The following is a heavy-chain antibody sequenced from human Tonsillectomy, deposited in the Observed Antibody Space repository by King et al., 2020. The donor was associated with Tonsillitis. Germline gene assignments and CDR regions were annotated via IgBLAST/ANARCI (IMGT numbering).Heavy chain of an antibody. CDR1: GESFSNYY. CDR2: INHSGGT. J-gene: IGHJ4*02. Sequence: VQLQQWGAGLLKPSETLSLTCSVYGESFSNYYWSWIRQPPGKGLEWIGEINHSGGTHYNSSLKSRVTISVDTSKNQFSLKLRSVTAADTAVYFCASLIVMGGDPHFDYWGQGTLVTVSS. D-gene: IGHD1-26*01. V-gene: IGHV4-34*01. CDR3: ASLIVMGGDPHFDY.